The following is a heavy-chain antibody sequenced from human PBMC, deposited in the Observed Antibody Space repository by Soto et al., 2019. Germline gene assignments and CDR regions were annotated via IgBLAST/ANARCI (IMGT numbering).Heavy chain of an antibody. J-gene: IGHJ1*01. CDR1: GFVLSGYA. CDR2: ISFDGKKS. Sequence: QVQLVESGGGVVQPGGSLRLSCAASGFVLSGYAMHWVRQAPGKGLEWVAVISFDGKKSYYADSVKGRFAISRGTSQNTVVVSLASRRAAGTAVYSRAGPAYCRGGFCYAGPQSFPLWGQGALVTGSS. CDR3: AGPAYCRGGFCYAGPQSFPL. V-gene: IGHV3-30*09. D-gene: IGHD2-15*01.